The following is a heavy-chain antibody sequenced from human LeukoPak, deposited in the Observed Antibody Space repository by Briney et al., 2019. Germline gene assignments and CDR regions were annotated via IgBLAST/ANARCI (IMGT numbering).Heavy chain of an antibody. CDR2: INHSGST. Sequence: SETLSLTCAVYGGSFSDYYWSWIRQPPGKGLEWIGEINHSGSTNYNPSLKSRVTISVDTSKNQFSLRLSSVTAADTAVYYCARQEGYCTTTSCPHGWFDPWGQGTLVTVSS. CDR1: GGSFSDYY. CDR3: ARQEGYCTTTSCPHGWFDP. J-gene: IGHJ5*02. V-gene: IGHV4-34*01. D-gene: IGHD2-2*01.